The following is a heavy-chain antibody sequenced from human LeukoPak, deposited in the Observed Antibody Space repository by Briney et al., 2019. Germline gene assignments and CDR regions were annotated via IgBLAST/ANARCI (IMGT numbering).Heavy chain of an antibody. CDR2: INSDETTL. D-gene: IGHD1-26*01. V-gene: IGHV3-74*01. J-gene: IGHJ4*02. CDR3: ARVIVGGTGFDC. CDR1: GFTLSKHW. Sequence: GGSLRLSCAASGFTLSKHWMHWVRQAPGKGLVWVSRINSDETTLQYAGSVKGRFTISKDTAKNTLYLQMNSLRAEDTAVYYCARVIVGGTGFDCWGRGTLVTVSA.